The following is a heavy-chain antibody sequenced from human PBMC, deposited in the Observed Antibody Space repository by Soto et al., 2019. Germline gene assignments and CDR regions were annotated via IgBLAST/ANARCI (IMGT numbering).Heavy chain of an antibody. CDR3: ARDVISSWYPPYYYYYGMDV. J-gene: IGHJ6*02. D-gene: IGHD6-13*01. V-gene: IGHV4-59*01. CDR1: GGSISSYY. CDR2: IYYSGST. Sequence: QVQLQESGPGLVKPSETLSLTCTVSGGSISSYYWSWIRQPPGKGLEWIGYIYYSGSTNYNPSLKSRVTISVDTSKNQFSLKLSSVTAADTAVYYCARDVISSWYPPYYYYYGMDVWGQGTTVTVSS.